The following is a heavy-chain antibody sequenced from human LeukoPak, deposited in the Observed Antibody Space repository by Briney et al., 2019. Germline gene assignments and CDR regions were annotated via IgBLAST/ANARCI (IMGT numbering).Heavy chain of an antibody. V-gene: IGHV3-74*03. Sequence: GGSLRLSCAASGFTFSTFWMHWVRQAPGKGLVWVSGINSDGSSTTYADSVKGRFTISRDNAKNTLYLQMNNLRAEDTAVYYCARGRYYGMDVWGQGTTVTVSS. CDR1: GFTFSTFW. J-gene: IGHJ6*02. CDR2: INSDGSST. CDR3: ARGRYYGMDV.